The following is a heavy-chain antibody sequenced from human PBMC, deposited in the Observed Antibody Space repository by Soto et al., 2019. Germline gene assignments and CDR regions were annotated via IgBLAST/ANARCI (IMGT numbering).Heavy chain of an antibody. CDR2: IDTSGTKI. CDR3: ASHYDMWSGYLSPVDY. D-gene: IGHD3-3*01. V-gene: IGHV3-11*01. J-gene: IGHJ4*02. Sequence: GGSLRLSCAASGYTFRDYYMSWIRQAPGKGLEWISYIDTSGTKIYYADSVKGRFTITRDNAKNSLYLEMNSLRDEDTAVYYCASHYDMWSGYLSPVDYWGQGTLVTVS. CDR1: GYTFRDYY.